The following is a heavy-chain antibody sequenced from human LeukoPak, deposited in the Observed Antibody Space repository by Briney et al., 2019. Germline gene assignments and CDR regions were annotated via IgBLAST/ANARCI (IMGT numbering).Heavy chain of an antibody. Sequence: SETLSLTCTVSGGSISSGGYYWSWIRQHPGKGLEWIGYIYYSGSTYYNPSLKSRVTISVDTSKNQFSLKLSSVTAADTAVYYCERHDILTRPRVATYMYVWGKVTTVTV. CDR1: GGSISSGGYY. J-gene: IGHJ6*03. CDR2: IYYSGST. CDR3: ERHDILTRPRVATYMYV. V-gene: IGHV4-31*03. D-gene: IGHD3-9*01.